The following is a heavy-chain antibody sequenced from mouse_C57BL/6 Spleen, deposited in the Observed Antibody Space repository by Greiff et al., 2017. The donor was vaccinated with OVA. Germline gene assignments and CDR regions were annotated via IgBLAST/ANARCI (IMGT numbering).Heavy chain of an antibody. CDR2: IHPNSGST. D-gene: IGHD1-1*01. CDR3: ARADYGSSLWFAY. Sequence: VQLQQPGAELVKPGASVKLSCKASGYTFTSYWMHWVKQRPGQGLEWIGMIHPNSGSTNYNEKFKSKATLTVDKSSSTAYMQRSSLTSEDSAVYYCARADYGSSLWFAYWGQGTLVTVSA. J-gene: IGHJ3*01. CDR1: GYTFTSYW. V-gene: IGHV1-64*01.